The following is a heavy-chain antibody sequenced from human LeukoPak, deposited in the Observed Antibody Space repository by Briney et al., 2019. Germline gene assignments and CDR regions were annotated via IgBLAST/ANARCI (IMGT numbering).Heavy chain of an antibody. D-gene: IGHD1-26*01. CDR1: GGSFSGYY. Sequence: ASETLSLTCAVYGGSFSGYYWSWIRQPPGKGLEWIGEINHSGSTNYNPSLKSRVTISVDTSKNQFSLKLSSATAADTAVYYCARRPFYSGSYPDWGQGTLVTVSS. CDR2: INHSGST. CDR3: ARRPFYSGSYPD. V-gene: IGHV4-34*01. J-gene: IGHJ4*02.